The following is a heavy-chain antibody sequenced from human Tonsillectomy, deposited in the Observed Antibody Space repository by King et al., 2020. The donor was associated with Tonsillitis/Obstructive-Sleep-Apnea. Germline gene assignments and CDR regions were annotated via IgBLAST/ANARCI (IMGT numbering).Heavy chain of an antibody. CDR1: GGSISSYY. CDR3: ATITGYSSGWYRKNWYFDL. J-gene: IGHJ2*01. CDR2: IYYSGST. Sequence: QLQESGPGLVKPSENLSLTCTVSGGSISSYYWSWIRQPPGKGLEWIGYIYYSGSTNYNPSLKSRVTISVDTSKNQFSLKLSSVTAADTAVYYCATITGYSSGWYRKNWYFDLWGRGTLVTVSS. V-gene: IGHV4-59*01. D-gene: IGHD6-19*01.